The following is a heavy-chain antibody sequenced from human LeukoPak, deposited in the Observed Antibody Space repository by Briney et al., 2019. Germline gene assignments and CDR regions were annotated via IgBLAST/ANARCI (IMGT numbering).Heavy chain of an antibody. Sequence: GGSLRLSCAVSGLTFNSYAMSWVRQALGKGLEWVATVSGSGDRMYHADSVKGRFTISRDNSKNTIYLQMNSLRAEDTALYYCAKAAAAPGFDFWGQGTLVTVSS. CDR2: VSGSGDRM. CDR3: AKAAAAPGFDF. D-gene: IGHD6-13*01. J-gene: IGHJ4*02. CDR1: GLTFNSYA. V-gene: IGHV3-23*01.